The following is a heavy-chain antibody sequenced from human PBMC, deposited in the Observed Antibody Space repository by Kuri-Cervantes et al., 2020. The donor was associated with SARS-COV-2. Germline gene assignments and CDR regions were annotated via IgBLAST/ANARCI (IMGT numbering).Heavy chain of an antibody. D-gene: IGHD2-8*01. V-gene: IGHV3-53*01. Sequence: GESLKISCAASGFTVSSNYMSWVRQAPGKGLEWVSVIYSGGSTYYADSVKGRFTISRDNSKNTLYLQMNSLRAEDTAVYYCARVISGYCTNGVCPYYFDYCGQGTLVTVSS. CDR2: IYSGGST. J-gene: IGHJ4*02. CDR3: ARVISGYCTNGVCPYYFDY. CDR1: GFTVSSNY.